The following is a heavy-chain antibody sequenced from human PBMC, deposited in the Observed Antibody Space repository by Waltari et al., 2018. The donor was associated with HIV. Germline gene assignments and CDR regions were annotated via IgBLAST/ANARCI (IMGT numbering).Heavy chain of an antibody. Sequence: QLQLQESGPGLVKPSETLSLPCTVSGGSISSSSYYWGWIRQPPGKGLEWIGSIYYSGSTYYNPSLKSRVTISVDTSKNQFSLKLSSVTAADTAVYYCARLGDSNYYYYYYGMDVWGQGTTVTVSS. D-gene: IGHD4-4*01. CDR1: GGSISSSSYY. V-gene: IGHV4-39*01. CDR2: IYYSGST. J-gene: IGHJ6*02. CDR3: ARLGDSNYYYYYYGMDV.